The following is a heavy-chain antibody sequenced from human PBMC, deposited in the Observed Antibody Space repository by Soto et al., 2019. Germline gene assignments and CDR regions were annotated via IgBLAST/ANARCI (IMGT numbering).Heavy chain of an antibody. J-gene: IGHJ6*02. CDR1: GYTFTSYG. CDR2: ISAYNGNT. CDR3: ARDNSETYYYDSSGYYPIGGDYYYGMDV. D-gene: IGHD3-22*01. V-gene: IGHV1-18*04. Sequence: ASVKVSCKASGYTFTSYGISWVRRAPGQGLEWMGWISAYNGNTNYAQKLQGRVTMTTDTSTSTAYMELRSLRSDDTAVYYCARDNSETYYYDSSGYYPIGGDYYYGMDVWGQGTTVTVSS.